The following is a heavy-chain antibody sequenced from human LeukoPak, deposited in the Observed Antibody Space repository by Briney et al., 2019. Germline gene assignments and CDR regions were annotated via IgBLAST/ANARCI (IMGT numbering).Heavy chain of an antibody. Sequence: GRSLRLSCAASGFTFSSYAMHWVRQTPGKGLEWVAVISYDGSNKYYVDSVRGRFTISRDNSKNTLYLQMNSLRAEDTAVYYCARDPEAAGIYYYYMDVWGKGTTVTVSS. CDR3: ARDPEAAGIYYYYMDV. CDR1: GFTFSSYA. D-gene: IGHD6-13*01. V-gene: IGHV3-30*04. J-gene: IGHJ6*03. CDR2: ISYDGSNK.